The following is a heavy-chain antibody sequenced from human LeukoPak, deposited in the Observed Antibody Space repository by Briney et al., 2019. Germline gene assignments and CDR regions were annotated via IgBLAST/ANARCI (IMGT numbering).Heavy chain of an antibody. V-gene: IGHV3-7*01. D-gene: IGHD3-3*01. Sequence: PGGSLRLSCAASGIIFSNYWMTWVRQAPGKGLKWVADINKDGTEIWYVDSVKGRFTISRDNAKNSVYLQMNSLRAEDTAVYYCTRWRGAQSEFEYWGQGTLVTVSP. CDR2: INKDGTEI. CDR3: TRWRGAQSEFEY. J-gene: IGHJ4*02. CDR1: GIIFSNYW.